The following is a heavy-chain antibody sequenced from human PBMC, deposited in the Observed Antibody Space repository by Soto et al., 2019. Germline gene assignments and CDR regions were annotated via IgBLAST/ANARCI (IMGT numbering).Heavy chain of an antibody. CDR2: IRPYNGDT. J-gene: IGHJ4*02. CDR1: GYMFSSYG. Sequence: GASVKVSCKASGYMFSSYGINWVRQAPGQGPEWMGWIRPYNGDTKYAQNLQGRVTMTTDTSTSTAYMEMRSLRSDDTAVYYCVRDLDGSGSYYTDYWGPGTLVTVSS. CDR3: VRDLDGSGSYYTDY. V-gene: IGHV1-18*01. D-gene: IGHD3-10*01.